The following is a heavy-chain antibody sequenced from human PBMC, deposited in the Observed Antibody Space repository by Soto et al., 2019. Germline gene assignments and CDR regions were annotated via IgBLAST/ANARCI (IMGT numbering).Heavy chain of an antibody. V-gene: IGHV3-9*01. CDR1: GFTFDDNA. CDR2: INWKSDI. CDR3: AISQDRGGRTTFIY. Sequence: GGSLRLSCAVSGFTFDDNAMHWARPAPEKGLEWVSGINWKSDIGYADSVKGRFTISRDNAENSLYLQMNSLRAEDTALYYCAISQDRGGRTTFIYWGQGTQVTVSS. D-gene: IGHD3-16*01. J-gene: IGHJ4*02.